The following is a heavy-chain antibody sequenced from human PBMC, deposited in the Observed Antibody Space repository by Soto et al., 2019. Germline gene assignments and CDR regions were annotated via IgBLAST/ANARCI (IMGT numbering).Heavy chain of an antibody. CDR2: INPTGGT. Sequence: SETLSLAWAVYGLSFGCYYLSLVRPSPGKGLEWIGEINPTGGTNYNPSLKSRVTISVDTSKDQFSLQLSSVTAADTAVYYCARTRATPASRNLDYCGQGTLVTVSS. CDR1: GLSFGCYY. J-gene: IGHJ4*02. CDR3: ARTRATPASRNLDY. V-gene: IGHV4-34*01. D-gene: IGHD1-1*01.